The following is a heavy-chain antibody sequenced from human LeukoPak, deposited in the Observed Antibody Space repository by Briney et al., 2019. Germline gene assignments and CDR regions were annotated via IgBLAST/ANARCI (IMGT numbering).Heavy chain of an antibody. CDR2: ISGSGINT. V-gene: IGHV3-23*01. Sequence: GGSLRLSCAASGFTLSGNAMSWVRQAPGKGLEWVSSISGSGINTYYADSVKGRFTISRDNSRNTLYLQMNSLRAEDTAIYYCAKSHSSSWYCSAYWGQGTLVTVSS. J-gene: IGHJ4*02. CDR3: AKSHSSSWYCSAY. CDR1: GFTLSGNA. D-gene: IGHD6-13*01.